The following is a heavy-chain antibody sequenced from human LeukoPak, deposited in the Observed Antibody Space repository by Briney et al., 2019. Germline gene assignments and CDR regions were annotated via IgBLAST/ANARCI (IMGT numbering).Heavy chain of an antibody. CDR2: IYSGGST. CDR1: GITVSSNY. V-gene: IGHV3-53*01. J-gene: IGHJ6*03. D-gene: IGHD3-10*01. Sequence: GGSLRLSCAASGITVSSNYMSWVRQAPGKGLEWVSVIYSGGSTYYVDSVEGRFIISRDNSKNTVYLQMNRLRAEDTAVYYCARGGSWFGEFRWWYMDVWGKGTTVTISS. CDR3: ARGGSWFGEFRWWYMDV.